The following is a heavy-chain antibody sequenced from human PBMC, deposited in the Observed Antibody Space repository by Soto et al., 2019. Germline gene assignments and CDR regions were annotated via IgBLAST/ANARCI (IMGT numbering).Heavy chain of an antibody. CDR1: GFSIISFCYS. J-gene: IGHJ5*02. V-gene: IGHV4-30-2*01. Sequence: SDTLSLTCSFSGFSIISFCYSLSLIRQPQGKGLELIGYIYHSGSTYYNPSLKSRVTISVDRSKNQFSLKLSSVTSADTAVYYCDRSVVRGENWLEHWGQGTMVTVSS. CDR3: DRSVVRGENWLEH. CDR2: IYHSGST. D-gene: IGHD3-10*01.